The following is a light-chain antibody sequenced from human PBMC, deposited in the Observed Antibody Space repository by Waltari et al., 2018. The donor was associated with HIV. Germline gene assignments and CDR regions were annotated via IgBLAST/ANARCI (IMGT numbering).Light chain of an antibody. V-gene: IGLV1-40*01. CDR3: QSYDSTLRVV. CDR1: SSNIGATYA. Sequence: QPVLTQPPSVSGAPGQRVTISCTRSSSNIGATYAVHWYQQLPGTAPKLLIYANNNRPSGVPDRFSGSKSGTSASLAITGLQAEDEADYYCQSYDSTLRVVFGGGTKLTVL. J-gene: IGLJ2*01. CDR2: ANN.